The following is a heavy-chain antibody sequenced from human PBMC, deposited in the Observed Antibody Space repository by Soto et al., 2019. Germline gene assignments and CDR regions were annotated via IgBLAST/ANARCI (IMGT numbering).Heavy chain of an antibody. D-gene: IGHD1-26*01. CDR3: AHSALYSGSYWDGGCFDY. J-gene: IGHJ4*02. CDR1: GFSLYTSGVG. V-gene: IGHV2-5*02. Sequence: QIALEESGPTRVKPTQTLAVTCTFSGFSLYTSGVGVGGIRQPPGKALEGLAVIYWDDGKHYSPSLKSRLTILKVPSKNQVLLTLTNVDPVDTGTYYCAHSALYSGSYWDGGCFDYWGQGSLVTVSS. CDR2: IYWDDGK.